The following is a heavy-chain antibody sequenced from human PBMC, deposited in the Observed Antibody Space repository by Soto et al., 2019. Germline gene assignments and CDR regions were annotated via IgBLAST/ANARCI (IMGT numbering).Heavy chain of an antibody. D-gene: IGHD3-10*01. CDR3: ARRITMVRGPYYYYALDV. CDR1: GFTFSSHA. CDR2: ITSTSSTK. J-gene: IGHJ6*02. Sequence: PGGSLRLSCAASGFTFSSHAMNCVRQAPGKGLEWVSYITSTSSTKSYADSVKGRFTISRDNAKNSLYLQMNSLRDEDTAVYYCARRITMVRGPYYYYALDVWGQGTTVTVSS. V-gene: IGHV3-48*02.